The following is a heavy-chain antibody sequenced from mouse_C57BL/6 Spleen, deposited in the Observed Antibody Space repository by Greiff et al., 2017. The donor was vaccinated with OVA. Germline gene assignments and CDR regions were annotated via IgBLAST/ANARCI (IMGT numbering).Heavy chain of an antibody. J-gene: IGHJ2*01. CDR1: GYTFTDYE. Sequence: QVQLKQSGAELVRPGASVTLSCKASGYTFTDYEMHWVKQTPVHGLEWIGAIDPETGGTAYNQKFKGKAILTADKSSSTAYMELRSLTSEDSAVYYCTRGYYVYYFDYWGQGTTLTVSS. D-gene: IGHD2-1*01. V-gene: IGHV1-15*01. CDR2: IDPETGGT. CDR3: TRGYYVYYFDY.